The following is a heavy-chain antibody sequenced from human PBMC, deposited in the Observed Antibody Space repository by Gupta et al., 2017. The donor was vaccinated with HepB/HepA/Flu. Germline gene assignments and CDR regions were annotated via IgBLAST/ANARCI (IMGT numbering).Heavy chain of an antibody. V-gene: IGHV4-59*01. J-gene: IGHJ4*02. Sequence: QVQLQESGPGLVKPSETLSLTCSVSGASLSSNYWSWIRQPPGKGLEWIGYIYYSGSTNYHPSLKSRVTISLDTSKNQFSLKLSSVTAADTAVYYCARLAKKVGATLSYFDYWGQGTLVTVSS. D-gene: IGHD1-26*01. CDR3: ARLAKKVGATLSYFDY. CDR1: GASLSSNY. CDR2: IYYSGST.